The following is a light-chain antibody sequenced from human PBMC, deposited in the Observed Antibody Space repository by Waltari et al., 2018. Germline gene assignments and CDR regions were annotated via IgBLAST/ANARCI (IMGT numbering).Light chain of an antibody. CDR2: ITN. CDR3: VLYMGWGIL. CDR1: SGSVSTPYY. J-gene: IGLJ3*02. V-gene: IGLV8-61*01. Sequence: TLVPQEPAFSVYPGETVTITCGLRSGSVSTPYYPSWYQHTSGQAPRPLIYITNTRSSGVLDRISGSILRNKAALTITGAEADDESDSYCVLYMGWGILCGGGTKLTV.